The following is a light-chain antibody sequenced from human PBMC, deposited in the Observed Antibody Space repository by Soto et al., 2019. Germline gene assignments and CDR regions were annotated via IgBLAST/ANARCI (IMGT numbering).Light chain of an antibody. V-gene: IGLV2-23*01. CDR1: SSIIGGYNV. J-gene: IGLJ1*01. CDR3: CSYVGATTYV. Sequence: SALTQPASVSGSPGQSITISCSGTSSIIGGYNVVSWYQQHPGKAPKVIVYEGIKRPSGVSDRFSGSTSGSTASLTISGLQAEDEAEYYSCSYVGATTYVFGSGTKLTVL. CDR2: EGI.